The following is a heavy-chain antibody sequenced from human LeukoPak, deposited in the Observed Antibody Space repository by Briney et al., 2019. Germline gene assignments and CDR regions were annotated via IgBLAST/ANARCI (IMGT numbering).Heavy chain of an antibody. D-gene: IGHD3-10*01. CDR3: ARRGGHITMVRGVIIDGGYYMDV. Sequence: ASVKVSCKASGYTFTNYDINWVRQATGQGLGWMGWMNPNSGNTGYAQKFQGRVTITRNTSISTAYMELSSLRSEDTAVYYCARRGGHITMVRGVIIDGGYYMDVWGKGTTVTVSS. CDR2: MNPNSGNT. V-gene: IGHV1-8*03. J-gene: IGHJ6*03. CDR1: GYTFTNYD.